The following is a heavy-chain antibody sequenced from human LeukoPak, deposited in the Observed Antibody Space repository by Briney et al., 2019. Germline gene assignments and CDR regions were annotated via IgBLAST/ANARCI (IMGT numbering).Heavy chain of an antibody. V-gene: IGHV3-30*04. D-gene: IGHD3-9*01. J-gene: IGHJ4*02. CDR1: GFTFSSYA. CDR2: ISYDGSNK. CDR3: ARSPRKYYDILTGYSPYYFDY. Sequence: GRSLRLSCAASGFTFSSYAMHWVRQAPGKGLEWVAVISYDGSNKYYADSVKGRFTISRDNSKNTLYLQMNSLRAEDTAVYYCARSPRKYYDILTGYSPYYFDYWGQGTLVTVSS.